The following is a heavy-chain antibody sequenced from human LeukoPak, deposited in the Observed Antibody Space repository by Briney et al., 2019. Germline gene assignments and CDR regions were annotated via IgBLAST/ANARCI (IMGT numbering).Heavy chain of an antibody. V-gene: IGHV1-46*01. CDR3: ARGGHSSGYYHTYRYNWFDP. CDR2: INPSGGST. Sequence: ASVKVSCKATGYTFTSYYMHWVRQAPGQGLEWMGIINPSGGSTSYAQKFQGRVTMTRDMSTSTVYMELSSLRSEDTAVYYCARGGHSSGYYHTYRYNWFDPWGQGTLVTVSS. J-gene: IGHJ5*02. CDR1: GYTFTSYY. D-gene: IGHD3-22*01.